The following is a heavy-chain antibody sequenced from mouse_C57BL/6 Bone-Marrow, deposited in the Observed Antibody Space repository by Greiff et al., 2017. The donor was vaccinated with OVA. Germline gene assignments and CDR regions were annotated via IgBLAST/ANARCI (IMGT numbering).Heavy chain of an antibody. Sequence: EVQLVESGGGLVKPGGSLKLSCAASGFTFSDYGMHWVRQAPEKGLEWVAYISSGSSTIYYADTVKGRFTISRDNAKNTLFLHMTSLRSEDTAMYYCARGGGSTYWYFDVWGTGTTVTVSS. CDR2: ISSGSSTI. CDR1: GFTFSDYG. V-gene: IGHV5-17*01. D-gene: IGHD1-1*01. CDR3: ARGGGSTYWYFDV. J-gene: IGHJ1*03.